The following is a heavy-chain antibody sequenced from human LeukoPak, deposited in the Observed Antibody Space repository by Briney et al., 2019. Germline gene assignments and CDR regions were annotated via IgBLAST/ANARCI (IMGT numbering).Heavy chain of an antibody. V-gene: IGHV4-39*01. CDR3: VRQSSSGLNWFDP. Sequence: PSETLSLTCTVSGGSISSSDYYWGWIRQPPGKGLEWIGSIFYRGTTYYDPSLKSRVTISVDTSKNQFSLRLSSVTAADTAVYYCVRQSSSGLNWFDPWGQGTLVTVPS. CDR2: IFYRGTT. D-gene: IGHD6-19*01. CDR1: GGSISSSDYY. J-gene: IGHJ5*02.